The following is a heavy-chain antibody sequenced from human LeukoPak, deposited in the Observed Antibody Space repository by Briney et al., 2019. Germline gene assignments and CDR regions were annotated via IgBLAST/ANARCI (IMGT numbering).Heavy chain of an antibody. CDR3: AILSMSYYMDV. CDR1: GFTFSSYG. Sequence: PGGSLRLSCAASGFTFSSYGMSWVRQAPGKGLEWVSGISGSGGGTFYADSMKGRFTISRDNIKNTLNLQMNTLRVEDTAVYYCAILSMSYYMDVWGKGTTVTVSS. V-gene: IGHV3-23*01. CDR2: ISGSGGGT. J-gene: IGHJ6*03. D-gene: IGHD2/OR15-2a*01.